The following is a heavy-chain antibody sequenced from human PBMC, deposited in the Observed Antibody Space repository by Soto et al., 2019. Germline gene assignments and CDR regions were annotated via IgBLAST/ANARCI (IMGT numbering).Heavy chain of an antibody. CDR1: GGSFSGYY. J-gene: IGHJ6*03. D-gene: IGHD3-3*01. CDR3: AGTPYYDFWSGYTPGYMDV. Sequence: SETLSLTCAVYGGSFSGYYWSWIRQPPGKGLEWIGEINHSGSTNYNPSLKSRVTISVDTSKNQFSLKLSSVTAADTAVYYCAGTPYYDFWSGYTPGYMDVWGKGTTVTVSS. CDR2: INHSGST. V-gene: IGHV4-34*01.